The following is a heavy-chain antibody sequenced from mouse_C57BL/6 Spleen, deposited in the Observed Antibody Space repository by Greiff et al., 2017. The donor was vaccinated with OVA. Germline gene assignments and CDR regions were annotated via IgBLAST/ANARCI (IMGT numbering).Heavy chain of an antibody. D-gene: IGHD2-4*01. CDR3: AGYDYDDWYFDV. J-gene: IGHJ1*03. V-gene: IGHV1-42*01. CDR1: GYSFTGYY. CDR2: INPSTGGT. Sequence: EVQLQQSGPELVKPGASVKISCTASGYSFTGYYMNWVKQSPEKSLEWIGEINPSTGGTTYNQKFKAKATLTVDKSSSTAYMQLKSLTSEDSAVYYCAGYDYDDWYFDVWGTGTTVTVSS.